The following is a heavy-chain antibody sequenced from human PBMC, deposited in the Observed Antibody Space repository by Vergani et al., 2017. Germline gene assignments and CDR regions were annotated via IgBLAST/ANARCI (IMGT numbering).Heavy chain of an antibody. J-gene: IGHJ5*02. CDR1: GGSFSGYY. CDR3: ARGDIVXVPAAIRGVVWFDP. Sequence: QVQLQQWGAGLLKPSETLPLTCAVYGGSFSGYYWSWIRQPPGKGLEWIGEINHSGSTNYNPSLKSRVTISVDTSKNQFSLKLSSVTAADTAVYYCARGDIVXVPAAIRGVVWFDPWGQGTLVTVSS. CDR2: INHSGST. D-gene: IGHD2-2*02. V-gene: IGHV4-34*01.